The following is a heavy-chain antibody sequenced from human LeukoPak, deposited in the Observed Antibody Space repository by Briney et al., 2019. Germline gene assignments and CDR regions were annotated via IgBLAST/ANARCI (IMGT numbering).Heavy chain of an antibody. CDR2: ISSSGSTI. CDR3: ARGVDASGCPDY. D-gene: IGHD3-22*01. CDR1: GFTFSILG. Sequence: GGSLCPFRAGSGFTFSILGMSSVRQAPGKGLEWVSYISSSGSTIKYADSVKGRFTISRDNPKNSLYLQMKSLRAEDTAGYNCARGVDASGCPDYWGQGTLVTVSS. V-gene: IGHV3-48*03. J-gene: IGHJ4*02.